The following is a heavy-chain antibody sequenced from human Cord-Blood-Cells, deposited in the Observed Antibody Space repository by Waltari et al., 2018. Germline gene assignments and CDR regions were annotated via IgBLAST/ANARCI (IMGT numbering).Heavy chain of an antibody. J-gene: IGHJ4*02. Sequence: EVQLLESGGGLVQPGGSLRLSCAASGFTFSSYAMSWVRQGPGKGLGGVSAISGSGASTYYADSVKGRFTISRDNSKNTLYLQMNSLRAEDTAVYYCAKDTYYDFWSGWGQGTLVTVSS. CDR1: GFTFSSYA. CDR2: ISGSGAST. CDR3: AKDTYYDFWSG. D-gene: IGHD3-3*01. V-gene: IGHV3-23*01.